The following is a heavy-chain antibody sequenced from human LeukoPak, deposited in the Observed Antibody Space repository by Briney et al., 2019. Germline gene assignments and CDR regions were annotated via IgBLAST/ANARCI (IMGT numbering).Heavy chain of an antibody. J-gene: IGHJ6*04. D-gene: IGHD3-3*01. Sequence: PGGSLRLSCAASGFTFSSYWTTWVRQAPGKGLEWVANINQDGSAKYYVDSVKGRFTISRDNAKNSLYLQMNSLRAEDTAVYYCARDLTRFLECSGGMDVWAKGTTVTVSS. V-gene: IGHV3-7*05. CDR3: ARDLTRFLECSGGMDV. CDR1: GFTFSSYW. CDR2: INQDGSAK.